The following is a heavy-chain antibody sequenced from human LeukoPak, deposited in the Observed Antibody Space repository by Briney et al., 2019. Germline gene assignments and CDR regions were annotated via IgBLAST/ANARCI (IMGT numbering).Heavy chain of an antibody. V-gene: IGHV4-4*07. CDR1: GGSISSYY. CDR2: IYTSGST. CDR3: ARCSTTRDYYMDV. D-gene: IGHD2-2*01. Sequence: SETLSLTCTVSGGSISSYYWSWIRQPAGKGLEWIGRIYTSGSTNCNPSLKSRVTMSVDTSKNQFSLKLSSVTAADTGVYYCARCSTTRDYYMDVWGKGTTVTVSS. J-gene: IGHJ6*03.